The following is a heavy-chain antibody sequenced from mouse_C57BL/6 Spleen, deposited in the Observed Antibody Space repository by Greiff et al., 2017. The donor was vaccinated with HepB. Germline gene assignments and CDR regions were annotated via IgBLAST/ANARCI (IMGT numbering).Heavy chain of an antibody. Sequence: QVQLQQSGAELVRPGTSVKMSCKASGYTFTNYWIGWAKQRPGHGLEWIGDIYPGGGYTNYNEKFKGKATLTADKSSSTAYMQFSSLTSEDSAIYYCARGGYASSPYAMDYWGQGTSVTVSS. CDR1: GYTFTNYW. V-gene: IGHV1-63*01. J-gene: IGHJ4*01. D-gene: IGHD1-1*01. CDR3: ARGGYASSPYAMDY. CDR2: IYPGGGYT.